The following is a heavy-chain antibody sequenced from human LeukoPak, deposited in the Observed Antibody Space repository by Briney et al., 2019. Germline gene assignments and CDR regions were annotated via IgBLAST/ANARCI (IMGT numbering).Heavy chain of an antibody. D-gene: IGHD3-22*01. CDR1: GFTFSSYS. Sequence: PGGSLRLSCAASGFTFSSYSMNWVRQAPGKGLEWVSYISSSSSTIYYADSVKGRFTISRDNAKNSLYLQMNSLRDEDTAVYYCARLRGDSSGYSDNFDYWGQGTLVTVSS. J-gene: IGHJ4*02. CDR2: ISSSSSTI. V-gene: IGHV3-48*02. CDR3: ARLRGDSSGYSDNFDY.